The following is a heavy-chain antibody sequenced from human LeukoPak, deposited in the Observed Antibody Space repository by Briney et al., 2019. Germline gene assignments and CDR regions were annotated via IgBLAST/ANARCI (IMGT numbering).Heavy chain of an antibody. J-gene: IGHJ4*02. D-gene: IGHD1-26*01. CDR2: ITRSNYI. CDR1: GFTFSSYS. Sequence: PGGSLRLSCAASGFTFSSYSMNWVRQAPGKGLEWVSSITRSNYIYYTDSVKGRFTISRDNAKNSLYLQMNSLRAEDTAVYYCAKDHSGSCFLWGQGTLVTVSS. V-gene: IGHV3-21*06. CDR3: AKDHSGSCFL.